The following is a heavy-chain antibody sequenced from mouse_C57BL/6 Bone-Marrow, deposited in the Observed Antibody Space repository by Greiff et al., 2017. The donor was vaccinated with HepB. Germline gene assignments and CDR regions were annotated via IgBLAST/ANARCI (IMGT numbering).Heavy chain of an antibody. CDR2: IDPNSGGT. CDR1: GYTFTSYW. J-gene: IGHJ1*03. CDR3: AVTTVVAKYWYFDV. Sequence: QVQLQQPGAELVKPGASVKLSCKASGYTFTSYWMHWVKQRPGRGLEWIGRIDPNSGGTKYNEKFKSKATLTVDKPSSTAYMPLSSLTSEDSAVYYCAVTTVVAKYWYFDVWGTGTTVTVSS. D-gene: IGHD1-1*01. V-gene: IGHV1-72*01.